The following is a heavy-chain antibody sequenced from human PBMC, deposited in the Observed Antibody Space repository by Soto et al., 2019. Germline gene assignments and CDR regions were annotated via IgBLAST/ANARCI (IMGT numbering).Heavy chain of an antibody. Sequence: SLRLSCAASGFTFSSYGMHWVRQAPGKGLEWVAVISYDGSNKYYADSVKGRFTISRDNSKNTLYLQMNSLRAEDTAVYYCAKDGGPSGTYYYYGMDVWGQGTTVTVSS. D-gene: IGHD1-7*01. CDR3: AKDGGPSGTYYYYGMDV. CDR2: ISYDGSNK. J-gene: IGHJ6*02. V-gene: IGHV3-30*18. CDR1: GFTFSSYG.